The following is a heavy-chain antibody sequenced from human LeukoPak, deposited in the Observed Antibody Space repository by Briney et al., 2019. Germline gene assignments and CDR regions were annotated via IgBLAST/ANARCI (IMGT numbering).Heavy chain of an antibody. J-gene: IGHJ2*01. V-gene: IGHV4-61*02. CDR3: AREGVVTAPKGYFDL. D-gene: IGHD2-21*02. CDR1: GGSISSGSYY. CDR2: IYTSGST. Sequence: KSSETLSHTCTVSGGSISSGSYYWSWIRQPAGKGLEWIGRIYTSGSTNYNPSLKSRVTTSVDTSKNQFSLKLSSVTAADTAVYYCAREGVVTAPKGYFDLWGRGTLVTVSS.